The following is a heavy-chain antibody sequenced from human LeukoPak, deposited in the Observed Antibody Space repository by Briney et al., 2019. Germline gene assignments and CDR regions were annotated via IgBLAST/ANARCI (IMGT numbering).Heavy chain of an antibody. Sequence: RSGGSLRLSCAASGFTFSSYWMTWVRQTPGKGLEWVANIKEDGSEKNYVDSVKGRFTISRDNANNTLYLQMNSLRAEDTAMYYCARDETKGSSWFYYYGMDVWGQGTTVTVSS. D-gene: IGHD6-13*01. CDR3: ARDETKGSSWFYYYGMDV. J-gene: IGHJ6*02. CDR2: IKEDGSEK. V-gene: IGHV3-7*03. CDR1: GFTFSSYW.